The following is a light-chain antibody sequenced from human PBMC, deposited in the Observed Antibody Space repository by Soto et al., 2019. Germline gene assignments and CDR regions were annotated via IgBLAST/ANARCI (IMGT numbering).Light chain of an antibody. Sequence: QSVLTQPASVSGSPGQSITISCTGTSSYVGTYNLVSWYQQHPGKAPKLMIFEGSKRPSGVSNRFSGSKSGNTASLTISGLQAEDEADYYCCSYARSSTYVFGTGTK. V-gene: IGLV2-23*01. CDR1: SSYVGTYNL. J-gene: IGLJ1*01. CDR2: EGS. CDR3: CSYARSSTYV.